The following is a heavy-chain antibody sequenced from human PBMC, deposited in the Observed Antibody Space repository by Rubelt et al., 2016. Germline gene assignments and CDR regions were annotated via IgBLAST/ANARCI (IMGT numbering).Heavy chain of an antibody. Sequence: QVQLQQWGAGLLKPSETLSLTCAVYGGSFSGYYWSWIRQPPGKGLEWIGEINHSGSTNYNPSLKSVVSILVDTSKNQFSLKLSSVTAADTAVYYCARDGVGYYDSSGYPDAFDIWGQGTMVTVSS. V-gene: IGHV4-34*01. J-gene: IGHJ3*02. D-gene: IGHD3-22*01. CDR1: GGSFSGYY. CDR3: ARDGVGYYDSSGYPDAFDI. CDR2: INHSGST.